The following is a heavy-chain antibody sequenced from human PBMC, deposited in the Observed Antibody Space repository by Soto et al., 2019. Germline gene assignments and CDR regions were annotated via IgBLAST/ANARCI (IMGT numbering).Heavy chain of an antibody. CDR2: VLPVLGTT. V-gene: IGHV1-69*18. CDR1: GDRFTSYA. J-gene: IGHJ4*02. D-gene: IGHD3-10*01. Sequence: QVQLEQSGAEVKKPGSSVKVSCKASGDRFTSYAISWVRQAPGQGLEWVGTVLPVLGTTNYAQKLRGRVTITADESTSTAYMELESLRSEDTAIYYCARDRADRGFDHSGQGTLVTVSS. CDR3: ARDRADRGFDH.